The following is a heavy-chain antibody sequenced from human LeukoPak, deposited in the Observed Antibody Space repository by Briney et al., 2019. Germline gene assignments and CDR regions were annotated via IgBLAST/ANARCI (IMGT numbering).Heavy chain of an antibody. CDR1: GGSISSGDYY. V-gene: IGHV4-31*03. CDR3: ARYNYGSGSYSYFDY. D-gene: IGHD3-10*01. J-gene: IGHJ4*02. CDR2: IYYSGST. Sequence: PSGTLSLTCTVSGGSISSGDYYWSWIRQHPGKGLEWFGYIYYSGSTYYNPSLKSRVTISVDTSKNQFSLKLSSVTAADTAVYYCARYNYGSGSYSYFDYWGQGTLVTVSS.